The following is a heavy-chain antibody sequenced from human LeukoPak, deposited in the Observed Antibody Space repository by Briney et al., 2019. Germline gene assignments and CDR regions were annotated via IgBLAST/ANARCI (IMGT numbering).Heavy chain of an antibody. CDR1: GGTFSSSA. Sequence: ASVKVSCKASGGTFSSSAISWVRQAPGQGLEWMGAIIPIYGTANYAQKFQGRVTMTRDMSTSTVYMELSSLRSEDTAVYYCARDHPRRRNSIGYMDVWGKGTTVTVSS. J-gene: IGHJ6*03. D-gene: IGHD1-14*01. V-gene: IGHV1-69*05. CDR2: IIPIYGTA. CDR3: ARDHPRRRNSIGYMDV.